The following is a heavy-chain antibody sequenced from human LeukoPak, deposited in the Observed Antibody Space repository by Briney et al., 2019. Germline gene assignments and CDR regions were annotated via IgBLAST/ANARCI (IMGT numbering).Heavy chain of an antibody. D-gene: IGHD3-3*01. Sequence: GGSLRLSCAASGFTFSSYAMSWVRQAPGKGLEWVSAISGSGGSTYYADSVKGRFTISRDNSKDTLYLQMNSLRAEDTAVYYCAKDASSSYYDFWSGSYFDYWGQGTLVTVSS. J-gene: IGHJ4*02. CDR1: GFTFSSYA. CDR2: ISGSGGST. CDR3: AKDASSSYYDFWSGSYFDY. V-gene: IGHV3-23*01.